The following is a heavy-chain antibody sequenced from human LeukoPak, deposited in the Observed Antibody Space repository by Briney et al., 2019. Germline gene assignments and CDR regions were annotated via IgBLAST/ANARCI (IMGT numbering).Heavy chain of an antibody. CDR3: ARDLEPYGEVDY. J-gene: IGHJ4*02. CDR1: GFTFSSYA. Sequence: GGSLRLSCAASGFTFSSYAMHWVRQAPGKGLEWVAVISYDGSNKYYADSVKGRFTISRDNSKNTLYLQMNSLRAEDTAVYYCARDLEPYGEVDYWGQGTLVTVSS. V-gene: IGHV3-30-3*01. D-gene: IGHD4-17*01. CDR2: ISYDGSNK.